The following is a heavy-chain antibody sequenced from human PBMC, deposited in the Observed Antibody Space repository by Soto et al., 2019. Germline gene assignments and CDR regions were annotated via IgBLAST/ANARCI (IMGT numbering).Heavy chain of an antibody. CDR2: ISYDGSNK. CDR1: GFTFSSYA. CDR3: ARAHSGYCGGGYGMDV. Sequence: PVGSLRLSCAASGFTFSSYAMHWVRQAPGKGLEWVAVISYDGSNKYYADSVKGRFTISRDNSKNTLYLQMNSLRAEDTAVYYCARAHSGYCGGGYGMDVWGQGTTVTVSS. J-gene: IGHJ6*02. D-gene: IGHD3-22*01. V-gene: IGHV3-30-3*01.